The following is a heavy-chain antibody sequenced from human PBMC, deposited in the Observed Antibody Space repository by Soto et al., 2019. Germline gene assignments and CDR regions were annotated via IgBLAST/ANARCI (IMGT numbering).Heavy chain of an antibody. V-gene: IGHV5-10-1*01. D-gene: IGHD6-6*01. CDR1: GYSFTSYW. CDR3: ARHRALSSSSDFDY. CDR2: IDPSDSYT. J-gene: IGHJ4*02. Sequence: GESLKISCKGSGYSFTSYWISWVRQMPGKGLEWMGRIDPSDSYTNYSPSFQGHVTTSADKSISTAYLQWSSLKASDTAMYYCARHRALSSSSDFDYWGQGTLVTVSS.